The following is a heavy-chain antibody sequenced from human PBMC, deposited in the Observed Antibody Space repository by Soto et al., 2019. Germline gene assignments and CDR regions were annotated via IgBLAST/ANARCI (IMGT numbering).Heavy chain of an antibody. D-gene: IGHD2-21*01. CDR1: GFIFSDYW. CDR3: ARTWGVTGPPYYYYAMDV. CDR2: STGDGSNT. V-gene: IGHV3-74*01. Sequence: PGGSLRLSCAASGFIFSDYWMHWVRQAPGKGLVWVARSTGDGSNTAVADSVKGRFTISRDNAKSILYLQMNSLRAEDTAVYYCARTWGVTGPPYYYYAMDVWGQGTTVTVSS. J-gene: IGHJ6*02.